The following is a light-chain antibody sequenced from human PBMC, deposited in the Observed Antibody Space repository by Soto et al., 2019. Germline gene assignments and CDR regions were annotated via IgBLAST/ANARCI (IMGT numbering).Light chain of an antibody. CDR1: SSNIGNNY. CDR3: GTWDSSLSAGVV. Sequence: QSVLTQPPSVSAAPGQKVTISCSGSSSNIGNNYVSWYQQLPGTATKLLIYDTNKRPSGIPDRFSGSKSGTSATRGITGLQTGDEADYYCGTWDSSLSAGVVFGGGTKLPVL. CDR2: DTN. J-gene: IGLJ2*01. V-gene: IGLV1-51*01.